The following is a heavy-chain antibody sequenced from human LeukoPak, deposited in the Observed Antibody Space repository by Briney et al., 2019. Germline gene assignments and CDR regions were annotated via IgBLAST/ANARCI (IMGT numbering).Heavy chain of an antibody. V-gene: IGHV1-69*04. Sequence: SVKVPCKASGYTFTSYYMHWVRQAPGQGLEWMGRIIPILGIANYAQKFQGRVTITADKSTSTAYMELSSLRSEDTAVYYCARVSYYDSSGYRYYFDYWGQGTLVTVSS. J-gene: IGHJ4*02. D-gene: IGHD3-22*01. CDR2: IIPILGIA. CDR1: GYTFTSYY. CDR3: ARVSYYDSSGYRYYFDY.